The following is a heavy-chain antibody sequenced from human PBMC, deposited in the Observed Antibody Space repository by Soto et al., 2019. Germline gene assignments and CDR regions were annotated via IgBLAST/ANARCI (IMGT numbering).Heavy chain of an antibody. J-gene: IGHJ6*02. CDR2: INGDGSRT. CDR3: TRGGVLCGVDV. CDR1: GFTFSNYW. Sequence: EVQLVESGGGLVQPGGSLRLSCAASGFTFSNYWMHWVRQVAGKGLVWVSQINGDGSRTTYADSVKGRFTISRDNAKNTLDLQMNSLRAEDTGVYYCTRGGVLCGVDVWGQGTTVTVSS. D-gene: IGHD3-10*01. V-gene: IGHV3-74*01.